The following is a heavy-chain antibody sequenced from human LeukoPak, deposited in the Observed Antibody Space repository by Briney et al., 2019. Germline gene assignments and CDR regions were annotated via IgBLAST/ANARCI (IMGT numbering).Heavy chain of an antibody. CDR2: INSDGSST. CDR3: AREELGIGAFDI. J-gene: IGHJ3*02. CDR1: GFTFSNYA. D-gene: IGHD7-27*01. Sequence: GGSLRLSCAASGFTFSNYAMSWVRQAPGKGLVGVSRINSDGSSTSYADSVKGRFTISRDNAKNTLYLQMNSLRAEDTAVYYCAREELGIGAFDIWGQGTMVTVSS. V-gene: IGHV3-74*01.